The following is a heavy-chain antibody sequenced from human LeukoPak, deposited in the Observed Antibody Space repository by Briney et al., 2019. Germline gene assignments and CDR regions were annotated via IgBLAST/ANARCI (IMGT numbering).Heavy chain of an antibody. CDR2: ISAYNGNT. D-gene: IGHD6-6*01. CDR3: ATQGRFSSSFPY. J-gene: IGHJ4*02. Sequence: ASVKVSCKASGYTFTSYGISWVRQAPGQGLEWMGWISAYNGNTNYAQKLQGRVTMTTDTSTSTAYTELRSLRSDDTAVYYCATQGRFSSSFPYWGQGTLVTVSS. V-gene: IGHV1-18*01. CDR1: GYTFTSYG.